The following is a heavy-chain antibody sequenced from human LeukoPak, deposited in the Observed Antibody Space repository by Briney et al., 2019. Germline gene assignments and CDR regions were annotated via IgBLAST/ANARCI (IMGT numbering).Heavy chain of an antibody. D-gene: IGHD1-26*01. CDR2: TKSKTDGGTT. Sequence: GGSLRLSCAASGFTFSNAWMSWVRQAPGKGLEWVGRTKSKTDGGTTDYAAPVKGRFTISRDDSKNTLYLQMNSLKTEDTAVYYCTTSPRRELTVYWGQGTLVTVSS. V-gene: IGHV3-15*01. CDR1: GFTFSNAW. CDR3: TTSPRRELTVY. J-gene: IGHJ4*02.